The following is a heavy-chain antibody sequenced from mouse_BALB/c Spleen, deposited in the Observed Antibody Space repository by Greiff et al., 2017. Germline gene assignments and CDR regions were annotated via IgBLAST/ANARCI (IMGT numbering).Heavy chain of an antibody. CDR1: GFTFSSYA. CDR3: ARGGNYDWFAY. Sequence: EVKLMESGGGLVKPGGSLKLSCAASGFTFSSYAMSWVRQTPEKRLEWVASISSGGSTYYPDSVKGRFTISRDNARNILYLQMSSLRSEDTAMYYCARGGNYDWFAYWGQGTLVTVSA. CDR2: ISSGGST. J-gene: IGHJ3*01. V-gene: IGHV5-6-5*01. D-gene: IGHD2-1*01.